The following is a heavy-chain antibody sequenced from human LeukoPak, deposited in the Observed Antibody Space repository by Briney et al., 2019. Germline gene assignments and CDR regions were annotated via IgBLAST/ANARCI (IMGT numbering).Heavy chain of an antibody. CDR1: GGSISSSSYY. CDR3: ARVLDYYGSGTRDFDY. J-gene: IGHJ4*02. D-gene: IGHD3-10*01. CDR2: IYYSGST. V-gene: IGHV4-39*07. Sequence: SETLSLTCTVSGGSISSSSYYWGWIRQPPGKGLEWIGSIYYSGSTYYNPSLKSRVTISVDTSKNQFSLKLSSVTAADTAVYYCARVLDYYGSGTRDFDYWGQGTLVTVSS.